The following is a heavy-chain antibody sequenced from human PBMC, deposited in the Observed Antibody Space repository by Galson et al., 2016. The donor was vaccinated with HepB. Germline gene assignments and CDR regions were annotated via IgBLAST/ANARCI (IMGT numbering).Heavy chain of an antibody. D-gene: IGHD1-1*01. CDR3: TRATKTGTTGY. CDR1: GNTFTSDA. J-gene: IGHJ4*02. Sequence: SVKVSCKASGNTFTSDAIHWVRQAPGQGLEWMGWISAGDGNTHYSQKFQDRVSITRDTSASTAFMELRSLRSEETAKYYCTRATKTGTTGYWGQGTLVIFSS. CDR2: ISAGDGNT. V-gene: IGHV1-3*01.